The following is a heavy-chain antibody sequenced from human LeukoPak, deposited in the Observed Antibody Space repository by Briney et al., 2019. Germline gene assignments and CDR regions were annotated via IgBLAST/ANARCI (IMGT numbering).Heavy chain of an antibody. CDR3: AKSNGYGLIDI. D-gene: IGHD3-22*01. J-gene: IGHJ3*02. Sequence: GGSLRLSCAASGFTFSSYNMNWVRQAPGKGLEWVAFISTSSSYIHYADSVKGRFTISRDNAKNSLYLQMNSLRAEDTAVYYCAKSNGYGLIDIWGQGAMVTVSS. V-gene: IGHV3-21*01. CDR2: ISTSSSYI. CDR1: GFTFSSYN.